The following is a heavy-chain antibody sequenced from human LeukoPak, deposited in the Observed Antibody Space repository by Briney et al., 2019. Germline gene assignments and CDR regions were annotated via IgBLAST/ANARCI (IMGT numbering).Heavy chain of an antibody. J-gene: IGHJ4*02. Sequence: PGGSLRLSCEASGFTFSTYSMNWVRQAPGKGPEWVSHLSSGSSTTFYADSVKGRFTISRDNTRNSLSLQMNILRAEDTAVYYCARDRGSITLVRGVNHYWGQGTLVTVSS. CDR3: ARDRGSITLVRGVNHY. D-gene: IGHD3-10*01. CDR1: GFTFSTYS. V-gene: IGHV3-48*04. CDR2: LSSGSSTT.